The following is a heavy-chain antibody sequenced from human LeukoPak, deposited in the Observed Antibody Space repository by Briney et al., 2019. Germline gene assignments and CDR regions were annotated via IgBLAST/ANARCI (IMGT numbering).Heavy chain of an antibody. Sequence: GGSLRLSCAASGFTFSSYSMNWVRQAPGKGLEWVSYISSSSSTIYYADSVKGRFTISRDNAKNSLYLQMNSLRAEDTAVYYCARAIYDYVWGSYRYPPDYWGQGTLVTVSS. CDR3: ARAIYDYVWGSYRYPPDY. CDR1: GFTFSSYS. V-gene: IGHV3-48*01. CDR2: ISSSSSTI. D-gene: IGHD3-16*02. J-gene: IGHJ4*02.